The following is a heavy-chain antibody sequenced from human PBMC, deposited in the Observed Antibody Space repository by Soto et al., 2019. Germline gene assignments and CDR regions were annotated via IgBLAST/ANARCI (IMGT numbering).Heavy chain of an antibody. CDR1: GYTFTDFF. J-gene: IGHJ5*02. V-gene: IGHV1-2*02. Sequence: ASVKVSCKAYGYTFTDFFLHWLRQAPGQGLEWMGWINPNSGATNYAQKFQGRVTMTRDTSVNTAYMELSRLRSDDTAVYYCAKDKILPATIYGAAYNCFDPWGQGTLVTVSS. CDR2: INPNSGAT. D-gene: IGHD5-12*01. CDR3: AKDKILPATIYGAAYNCFDP.